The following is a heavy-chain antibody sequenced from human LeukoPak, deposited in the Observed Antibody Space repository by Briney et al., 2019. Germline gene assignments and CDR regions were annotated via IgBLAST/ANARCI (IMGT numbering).Heavy chain of an antibody. CDR2: INAGNGNT. CDR3: ATGSWIQLWPAFDY. Sequence: ASVKVSCKASGYTFTSYAMHWVRQAPGQRLEWMGWINAGNGNTKYSQKFQGRVTITRDTSASTAYMEPSSLRSEDTAVYYCATGSWIQLWPAFDYWGQGTLVTVSS. J-gene: IGHJ4*02. CDR1: GYTFTSYA. D-gene: IGHD5-18*01. V-gene: IGHV1-3*01.